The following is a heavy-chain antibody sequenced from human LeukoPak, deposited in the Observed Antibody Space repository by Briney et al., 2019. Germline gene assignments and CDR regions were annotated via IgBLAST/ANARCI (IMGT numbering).Heavy chain of an antibody. J-gene: IGHJ5*02. D-gene: IGHD3-10*01. CDR2: IIPIFGIA. Sequence: ASVKVSCKASGGTFISYAISWVRQAPGQGLEWMGGIIPIFGIANYAQKFQGRVTITADKSTSTAYMELSSLRSEDTAVYYCAREEALSRRDLNWFDPWGQGTLVTVSS. V-gene: IGHV1-69*10. CDR1: GGTFISYA. CDR3: AREEALSRRDLNWFDP.